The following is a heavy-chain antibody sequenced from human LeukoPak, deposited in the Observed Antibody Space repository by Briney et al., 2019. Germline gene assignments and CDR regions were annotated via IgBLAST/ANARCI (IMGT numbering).Heavy chain of an antibody. V-gene: IGHV4-59*01. Sequence: SETLSLTCDVSGASISSYYWNWIRQPPGKGLEWVASIYYIGSTNYYPSFKSRGTISLNTSTNHFLLTLISILAADTAVYYCARLVGSEYDFDTFDIWGQGTMVSVSS. CDR1: GASISSYY. CDR2: IYYIGST. D-gene: IGHD3-3*01. CDR3: ARLVGSEYDFDTFDI. J-gene: IGHJ3*02.